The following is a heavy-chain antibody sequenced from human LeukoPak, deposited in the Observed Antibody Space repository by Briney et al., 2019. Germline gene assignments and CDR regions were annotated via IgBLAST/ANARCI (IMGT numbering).Heavy chain of an antibody. CDR2: IYYSGST. CDR1: GGSISSYH. Sequence: SETLSLTCTVSGGSISSYHWSWIRQPPGKGLEWIGYIYYSGSTNYNPSLKSRVTISVDTSKNQFSLKLSSVTAADTAVYYCARGGYSYGYWSFDYWGQGTLVTVSS. V-gene: IGHV4-59*01. CDR3: ARGGYSYGYWSFDY. D-gene: IGHD5-18*01. J-gene: IGHJ4*02.